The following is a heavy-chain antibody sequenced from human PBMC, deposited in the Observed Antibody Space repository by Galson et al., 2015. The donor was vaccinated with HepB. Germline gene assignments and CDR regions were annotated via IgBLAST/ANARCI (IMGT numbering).Heavy chain of an antibody. Sequence: PALVKPTQTLTLTCTFSGFSLTTNAVGVAWIRQPPGKALEWLALIYWNDDNHFSPSLKSRLTFTKDTSKNQVVLTMTNMDPVDTATYYCAHTAGWLPDRWGQGTLVTGSS. J-gene: IGHJ5*02. V-gene: IGHV2-5*01. D-gene: IGHD2-8*02. CDR3: AHTAGWLPDR. CDR1: GFSLTTNAVG. CDR2: IYWNDDN.